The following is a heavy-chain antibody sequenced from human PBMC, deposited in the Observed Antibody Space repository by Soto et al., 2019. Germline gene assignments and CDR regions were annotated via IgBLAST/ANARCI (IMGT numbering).Heavy chain of an antibody. CDR1: GYTFTSYA. J-gene: IGHJ4*02. CDR3: AADSSGYYESFDY. D-gene: IGHD3-22*01. Sequence: ASVKVSCKASGYTFTSYAMHWVRQAPGQRLEWMGWINAGNGNTKYSQKFQGRVTITRDTSTSTAYMELSSLRSEDTAVYYCAADSSGYYESFDYWGQGTLVTVSS. V-gene: IGHV1-3*01. CDR2: INAGNGNT.